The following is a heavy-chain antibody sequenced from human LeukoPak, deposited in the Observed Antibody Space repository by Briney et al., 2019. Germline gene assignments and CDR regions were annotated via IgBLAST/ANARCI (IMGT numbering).Heavy chain of an antibody. J-gene: IGHJ4*02. Sequence: GGSLRLSYAASGFTFSAYWMSWVRQAPGKGLEWVANIKQDGSEKYYVDSVKGRFTISRDNAKNSLYLQMNSMRAEDTAVYYCARGSYYYPYWGQGTLVTVSS. CDR2: IKQDGSEK. V-gene: IGHV3-7*04. CDR3: ARGSYYYPY. CDR1: GFTFSAYW. D-gene: IGHD3-10*01.